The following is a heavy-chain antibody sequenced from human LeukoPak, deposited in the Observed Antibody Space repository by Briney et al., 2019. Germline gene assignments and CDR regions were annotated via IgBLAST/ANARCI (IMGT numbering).Heavy chain of an antibody. D-gene: IGHD2-15*01. CDR2: ISSSGSTI. CDR3: AKGAKRLGYCSGGTCYSNYDYYYMDV. V-gene: IGHV3-48*03. CDR1: GFTFSSYE. Sequence: PGGSLRLSCAASGFTFSSYEMNWVRQAPGKGLEWVSYISSSGSTIYYADSVKGRFTISRDNAKNSLYLQMNSLRAEDTAVYYCAKGAKRLGYCSGGTCYSNYDYYYMDVWGKGTTVTISS. J-gene: IGHJ6*03.